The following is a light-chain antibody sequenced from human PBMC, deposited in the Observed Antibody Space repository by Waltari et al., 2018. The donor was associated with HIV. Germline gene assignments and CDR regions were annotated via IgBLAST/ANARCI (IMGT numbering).Light chain of an antibody. Sequence: QSALTQPASVSGSPGQSITISCAGTTSAIGIFDSVSCYQHHPARAPQRMVFGFYSRPSGVSSRFSGSKSGNTASLTISGLQAEDEANYYCCSYTAIHTLIFGGGTKLTVL. CDR2: GFY. CDR1: TSAIGIFDS. J-gene: IGLJ2*01. V-gene: IGLV2-14*01. CDR3: CSYTAIHTLI.